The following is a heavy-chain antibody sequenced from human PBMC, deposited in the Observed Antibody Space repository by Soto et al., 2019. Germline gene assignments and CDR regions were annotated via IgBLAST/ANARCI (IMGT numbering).Heavy chain of an antibody. Sequence: QVQLVESGGGLVKTSGSLRIACAASGFTFSDYYMSWVRQAPGKGLEWVSYISSSGNTIYYEDPVKGRFTISRDNAKNAVYLQMNSLRAEDTALYFCAKMSSENYYDPVFSWGQGTLVTVSS. V-gene: IGHV3-11*01. CDR2: ISSSGNTI. CDR3: AKMSSENYYDPVFS. D-gene: IGHD3-22*01. CDR1: GFTFSDYY. J-gene: IGHJ4*02.